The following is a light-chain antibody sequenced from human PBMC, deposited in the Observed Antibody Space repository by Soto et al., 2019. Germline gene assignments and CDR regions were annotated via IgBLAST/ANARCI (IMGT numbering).Light chain of an antibody. V-gene: IGKV3D-15*01. CDR3: QQYNDWPPIT. CDR1: QSVSSN. J-gene: IGKJ5*01. Sequence: EIVMTQSPATLSVSPEERATLSCRVSQSVSSNLAWYQQKPGQAPRLLIYDASTRATGIPARFGGSGSGTEFTLTISSLQPEDFAVYYCQQYNDWPPITFGQGTRLEIK. CDR2: DAS.